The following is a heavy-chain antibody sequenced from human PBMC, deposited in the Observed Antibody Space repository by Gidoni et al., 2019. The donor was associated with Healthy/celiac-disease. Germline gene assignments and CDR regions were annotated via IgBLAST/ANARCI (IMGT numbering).Heavy chain of an antibody. D-gene: IGHD2-2*02. J-gene: IGHJ3*02. CDR1: GFPFRSVA. CDR3: AKDQLYDGGDAFDI. CDR2: ISGSGGSR. Sequence: EVQLLESGGGLVQPGGSLKLSCATSGFPFRSVAMCWGRQAPGKGLEWVSAISGSGGSRYYEDSVKGRFTISRDNSKNTLYLQMNILRAEDTAVYYCAKDQLYDGGDAFDIWGQGTMVTVSS. V-gene: IGHV3-23*01.